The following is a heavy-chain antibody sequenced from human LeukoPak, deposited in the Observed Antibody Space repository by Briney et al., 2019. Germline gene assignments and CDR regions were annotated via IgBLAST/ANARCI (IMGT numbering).Heavy chain of an antibody. J-gene: IGHJ4*02. CDR3: ARPVGNSGIDF. D-gene: IGHD1-26*01. V-gene: IGHV3-30*03. CDR1: GFTFSSYG. Sequence: SGGSLRLSCAASGFTFSSYGMHWVRQAPGKGLEWVAVISYDGSNKYYADSVKGRFTISRDNSKNTLYLQMNSLRAEDTAIYYCARPVGNSGIDFWGQGTLVTVSS. CDR2: ISYDGSNK.